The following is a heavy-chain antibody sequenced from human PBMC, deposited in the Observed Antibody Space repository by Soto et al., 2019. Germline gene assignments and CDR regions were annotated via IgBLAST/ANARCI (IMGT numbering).Heavy chain of an antibody. CDR3: ATDPHFSGGSCYPDVFDI. V-gene: IGHV3-21*01. CDR1: GFTFSSYS. CDR2: ISSSSSYI. Sequence: GGSLRLSCAASGFTFSSYSMNWVRQAPGKGLEWVSSISSSSSYIYYADSVNGRFTISRDNAKNSLYLQMNRLTAEDTAGHYCATDPHFSGGSCYPDVFDIWGQGTMVTVSS. D-gene: IGHD2-15*01. J-gene: IGHJ3*02.